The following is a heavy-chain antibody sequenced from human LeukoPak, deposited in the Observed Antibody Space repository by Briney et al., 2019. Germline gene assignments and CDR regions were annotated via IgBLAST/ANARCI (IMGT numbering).Heavy chain of an antibody. CDR1: GGSISSGGYY. D-gene: IGHD6-13*01. J-gene: IGHJ4*02. CDR3: ARSSSWYEPYFDY. Sequence: SQTLSLTCTVSGGSISSGGYYWSWIRQHPGKGLEWIGYIYYSGSTNYNPSLKSRVTISVDTSKNQFSLKLSSVTAADTAVYYCARSSSWYEPYFDYWGQGTLVTVSS. CDR2: IYYSGST. V-gene: IGHV4-61*08.